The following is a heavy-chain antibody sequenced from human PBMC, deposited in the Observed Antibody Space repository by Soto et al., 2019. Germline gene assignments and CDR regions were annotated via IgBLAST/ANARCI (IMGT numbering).Heavy chain of an antibody. CDR2: ITPVFGTP. CDR3: AREPTVDTSGYFYYFDF. J-gene: IGHJ4*02. Sequence: QVVQSGAEVRRPGSSVKVSCKASGGTFGNFVINWGRQAPGQGLEWMGGITPVFGTPHYAQRFQGRVTITADESTETVYMEMRGLRVGDTAVYYCAREPTVDTSGYFYYFDFWGQGTLVSVSA. V-gene: IGHV1-69*01. D-gene: IGHD3-22*01. CDR1: GGTFGNFV.